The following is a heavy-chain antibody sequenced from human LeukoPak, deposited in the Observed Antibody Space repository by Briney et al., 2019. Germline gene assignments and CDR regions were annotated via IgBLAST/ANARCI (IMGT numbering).Heavy chain of an antibody. CDR1: GGSISSNDW. J-gene: IGHJ5*02. V-gene: IGHV4-4*02. Sequence: SETLSLTCTVSGGSISSNDWWSWVRQPPGKGLEWIGEIYQSGSTNYNPSLKSRATISVDKSKNQFSLRLTSVTAADTAVYYCARDQTNNWFDPWGQGTLVTVSS. CDR3: ARDQTNNWFDP. D-gene: IGHD4-11*01. CDR2: IYQSGST.